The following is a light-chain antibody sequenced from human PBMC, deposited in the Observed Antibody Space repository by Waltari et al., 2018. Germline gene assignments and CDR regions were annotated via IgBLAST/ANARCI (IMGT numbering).Light chain of an antibody. V-gene: IGLV2-11*01. Sequence: QSALTQPRSVSGSPGQSVTIPCTGTSSDVGYYNYVSWYQQYPGEAPKVMIFDVTKRPSGVPNRFSGSKSGNTASLTISGLQAEDEADYYCCSYSGTYFWLFGGGTRLTVL. J-gene: IGLJ3*02. CDR1: SSDVGYYNY. CDR3: CSYSGTYFWL. CDR2: DVT.